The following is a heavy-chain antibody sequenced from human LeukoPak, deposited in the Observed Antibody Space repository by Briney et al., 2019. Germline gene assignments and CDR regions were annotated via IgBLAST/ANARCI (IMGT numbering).Heavy chain of an antibody. J-gene: IGHJ3*02. V-gene: IGHV4-61*02. D-gene: IGHD2-2*01. CDR1: GGSISSGSYY. Sequence: KPSETLSLTCTVSGGSISSGSYYWSWLRQPAGKGLVWSVRIYTSGSTNYNPSLKSRVTISVDTSKNQFSLKLSSVTAAGTAVYYCARVDRTGYCSSTSCYGAPDAFDIWGQGTMVTVSS. CDR3: ARVDRTGYCSSTSCYGAPDAFDI. CDR2: IYTSGST.